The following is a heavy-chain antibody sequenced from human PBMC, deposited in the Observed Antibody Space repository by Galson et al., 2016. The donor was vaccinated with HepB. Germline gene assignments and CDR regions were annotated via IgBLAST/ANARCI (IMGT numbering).Heavy chain of an antibody. CDR1: GLTFSNYW. CDR3: ARDVAVTNRPSGDY. J-gene: IGHJ4*02. CDR2: IDSGGGGRT. V-gene: IGHV3-NL1*01. D-gene: IGHD6-19*01. Sequence: SLRLSCAMSGLTFSNYWMHWVRQAPGKGLDWVSSIDSGGGGRTYYADSVKGRFIISRDNSKTALYLQMNSLRTEDTAVYYCARDVAVTNRPSGDYWGQGTLVTVSS.